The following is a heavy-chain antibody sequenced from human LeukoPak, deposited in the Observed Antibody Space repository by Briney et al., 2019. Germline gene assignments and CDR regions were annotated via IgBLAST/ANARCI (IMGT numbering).Heavy chain of an antibody. CDR2: IYYSGST. D-gene: IGHD1-26*01. CDR1: GGSVSSGSYY. CDR3: SRESGPYCPFGH. J-gene: IGHJ5*02. Sequence: SETLSLTCTVSGGSVSSGSYYWSWIRQPPGKGLEWVGYIYYSGSTNYNPSLKSRVTISVDTSKNHLYLSLASVTAADTAVYYCSRESGPYCPFGHWGQGTLVAVTS. V-gene: IGHV4-61*01.